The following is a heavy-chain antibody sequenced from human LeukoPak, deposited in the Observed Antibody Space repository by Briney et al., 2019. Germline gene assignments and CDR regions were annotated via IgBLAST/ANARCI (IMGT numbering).Heavy chain of an antibody. Sequence: GGSLRLSCAASGFTFSDYYMSWIRQAPGKGLEWVSYISSSGSTIYYADSVKGRFTISRDNAKNSLYLQMNSLRAEDAAVYYCASLAPRYCSSTSCPPFDYWGQGTLVTVSS. CDR3: ASLAPRYCSSTSCPPFDY. J-gene: IGHJ4*02. V-gene: IGHV3-11*04. D-gene: IGHD2-2*01. CDR1: GFTFSDYY. CDR2: ISSSGSTI.